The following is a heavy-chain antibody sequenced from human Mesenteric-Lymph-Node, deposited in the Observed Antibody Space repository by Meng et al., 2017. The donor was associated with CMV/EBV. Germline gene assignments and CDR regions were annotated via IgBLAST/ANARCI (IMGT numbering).Heavy chain of an antibody. J-gene: IGHJ5*02. D-gene: IGHD3-3*02. V-gene: IGHV4-31*03. CDR3: ARDRVLGSGFDP. CDR1: GGSISSDGYY. Sequence: TVSGGSISSDGYYWSWIRQHPGKGLEWIGYIYYSGSTYYNPSLKSRVTISVDTSKNQFSLKLSSVTAADTAVYYCARDRVLGSGFDPWGQGTLVTVSS. CDR2: IYYSGST.